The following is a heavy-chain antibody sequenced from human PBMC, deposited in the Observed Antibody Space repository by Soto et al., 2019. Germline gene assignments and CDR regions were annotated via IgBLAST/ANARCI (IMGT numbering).Heavy chain of an antibody. CDR3: ARWVSGYYDSSGYYWDWFDP. CDR2: ISAYNGNT. CDR1: GYTFTSYG. V-gene: IGHV1-18*01. Sequence: AASVKVSCKASGYTFTSYGISWVRQAPGQGLEWMGWISAYNGNTNYAQKLQGRVTMTTDTSTSTAYMELRSLRSDDTAVYYSARWVSGYYDSSGYYWDWFDPWGQGTLVTVSS. J-gene: IGHJ5*02. D-gene: IGHD3-22*01.